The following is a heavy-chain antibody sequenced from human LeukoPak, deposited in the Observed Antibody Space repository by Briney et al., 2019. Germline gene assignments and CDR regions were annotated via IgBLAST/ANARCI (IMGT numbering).Heavy chain of an antibody. CDR1: GVYW. CDR2: IKQDGSEK. V-gene: IGHV3-7*01. CDR3: ARARFKGRFDY. Sequence: PGGSLRLSCAVSGVYWMSWVRQAPGEGLEWVADIKQDGSEKYYVDSVKGRFTISRDNAKNSLYLQMNSLRAEDTAVYYCARARFKGRFDYWGQGTLVTVSS. J-gene: IGHJ4*02.